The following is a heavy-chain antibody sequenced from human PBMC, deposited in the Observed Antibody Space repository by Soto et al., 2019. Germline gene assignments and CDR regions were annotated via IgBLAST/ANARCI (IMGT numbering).Heavy chain of an antibody. V-gene: IGHV1-69*02. CDR1: EGTFSSFT. J-gene: IGHJ4*02. CDR2: IIPILGIA. D-gene: IGHD3-10*01. Sequence: QVQLVQSAAEVKKPGSSVKVSCKASEGTFSSFTISWVRQAPGQGLEWMGRIIPILGIANYAQKFQGRVTIAADKSTSTAYMELSSLRSEDTAVYCCATRRGDGENDYWGQGTLVTVSS. CDR3: ATRRGDGENDY.